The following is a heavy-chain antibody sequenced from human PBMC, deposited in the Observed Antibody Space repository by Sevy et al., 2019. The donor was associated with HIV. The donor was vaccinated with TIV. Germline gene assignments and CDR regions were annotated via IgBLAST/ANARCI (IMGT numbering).Heavy chain of an antibody. J-gene: IGHJ3*02. CDR3: AAVTFGGCDAFDI. D-gene: IGHD3-16*01. CDR1: GFTFSSYA. CDR2: ISYDGSNK. Sequence: GGSLRLSCAASGFTFSSYAMHWVRQAPGKGLEWVAVISYDGSNKHYADSVKGRFTISRDNSKNTLYLQMKSLRSEDTVVYYCAAVTFGGCDAFDIWGQGTMVTVSS. V-gene: IGHV3-30-3*01.